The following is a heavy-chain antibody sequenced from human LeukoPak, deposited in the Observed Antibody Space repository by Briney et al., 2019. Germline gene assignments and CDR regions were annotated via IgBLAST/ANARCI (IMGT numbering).Heavy chain of an antibody. V-gene: IGHV4-31*03. CDR3: ARWNYYYYYMDV. CDR1: GGSISSGGYY. Sequence: SETLSLICTVSGGSISSGGYYWSWIRQHPGKGLEWIGYIYYSGSTYYNPSPKSRVTISVDTSKNQFSLKLSSVTAADTAVYYCARWNYYYYYMDVWGKGTTVTVSS. CDR2: IYYSGST. J-gene: IGHJ6*03.